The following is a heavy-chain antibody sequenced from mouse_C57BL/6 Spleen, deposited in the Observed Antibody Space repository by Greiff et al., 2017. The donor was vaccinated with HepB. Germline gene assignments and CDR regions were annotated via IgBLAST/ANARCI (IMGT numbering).Heavy chain of an antibody. CDR1: GYSITSGYY. J-gene: IGHJ2*01. V-gene: IGHV3-6*01. D-gene: IGHD1-1*01. Sequence: EVQVVESGPGLVKPSQSLSLTCSVTGYSITSGYYWNWIRQFPGNKLEWMGYISYDGSNNYNPSLKNRISITRDTSKNQFFLKLNSVTTEDTATYYCANYYGSRGGYFDYWGQGTTLTVSS. CDR2: ISYDGSN. CDR3: ANYYGSRGGYFDY.